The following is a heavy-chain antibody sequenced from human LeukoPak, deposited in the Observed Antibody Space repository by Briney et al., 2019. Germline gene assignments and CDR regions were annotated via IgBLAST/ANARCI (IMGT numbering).Heavy chain of an antibody. CDR3: AILRLSTGLWWFFDL. CDR1: GYTFNAYY. J-gene: IGHJ2*01. V-gene: IGHV1-2*02. Sequence: ASVKVSCKGSGYTFNAYYLHWGRQAPGQGLEWMGWINPNSGDTKYAQKFQGRVTMTGDTSISTAYMELSRLRFDDTAVYYCAILRLSTGLWWFFDLWGRGTLVTVSS. D-gene: IGHD2-8*02. CDR2: INPNSGDT.